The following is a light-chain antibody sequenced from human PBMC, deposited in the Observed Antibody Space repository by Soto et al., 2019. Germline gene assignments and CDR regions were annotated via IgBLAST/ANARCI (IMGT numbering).Light chain of an antibody. CDR2: DVS. CDR1: STDVSVYNY. V-gene: IGLV2-14*03. CDR3: SSFTTPSTVL. J-gene: IGLJ2*01. Sequence: QSALTQPASVSGSPGQSITISCTGTSTDVSVYNYVSWYQQHPGKAPKLMIYDVSNRPSGVSDRFSGSKSGSTTSLTISGLQAADEADYFCSSFTTPSTVLFGGGTQLTVL.